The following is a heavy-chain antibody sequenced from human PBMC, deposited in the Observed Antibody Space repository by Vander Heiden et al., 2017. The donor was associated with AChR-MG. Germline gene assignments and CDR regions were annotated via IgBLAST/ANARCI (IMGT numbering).Heavy chain of an antibody. CDR2: IYPGDSDT. Sequence: EVQLVQSGAEVKKPGESLKISCKGSGYSFTSYWIGWVRQMPGKGLEWMGIIYPGDSDTRYSPSFQGQVTISADKSISTAYLQWNSLKASDTAMYYCARGEFYPGPSGSKTTIFDYWGQGTLVTVSS. CDR1: GYSFTSYW. J-gene: IGHJ4*02. D-gene: IGHD1-1*01. CDR3: ARGEFYPGPSGSKTTIFDY. V-gene: IGHV5-51*01.